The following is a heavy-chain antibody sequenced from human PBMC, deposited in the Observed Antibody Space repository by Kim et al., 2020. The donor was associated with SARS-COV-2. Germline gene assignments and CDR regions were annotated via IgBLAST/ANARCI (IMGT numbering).Heavy chain of an antibody. D-gene: IGHD6-19*01. CDR3: CSAPSSAFVDS. J-gene: IGHJ4*02. V-gene: IGHV1-3*01. CDR2: T. Sequence: TKYSQKFQGRVTITRDTSASTADMELSSLRSEDTAVYYCCSAPSSAFVDSWGQGTLVTVSS.